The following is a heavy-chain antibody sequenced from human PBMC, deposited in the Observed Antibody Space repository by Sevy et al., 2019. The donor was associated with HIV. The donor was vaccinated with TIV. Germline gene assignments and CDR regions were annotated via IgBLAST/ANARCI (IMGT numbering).Heavy chain of an antibody. Sequence: GGSLRLSCAASGFTFSSYAMSWVRQAPGKGLEWVSAISGSGGSTYYADSVKGRFTISRDNSKNTLYLQMNSLRAEDTAVYYCAKDVSGSIAARPTYGHLHTFDYWGQGTLVTVSS. V-gene: IGHV3-23*01. D-gene: IGHD6-6*01. CDR1: GFTFSSYA. J-gene: IGHJ4*02. CDR3: AKDVSGSIAARPTYGHLHTFDY. CDR2: ISGSGGST.